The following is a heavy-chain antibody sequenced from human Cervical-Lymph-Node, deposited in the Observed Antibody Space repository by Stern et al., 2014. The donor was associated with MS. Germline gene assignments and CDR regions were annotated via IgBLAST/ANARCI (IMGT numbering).Heavy chain of an antibody. CDR1: DGSISTNN. D-gene: IGHD5-24*01. CDR2: ITDRGST. Sequence: QLQLQESGPGLVKPSETLSLTCSVPDGSISTNNWSWVRQPPGKRLEHIGYITDRGSTNYNPSLRGRVTISVNTSKRQLSLKLSSVTAADTAIYYCARGGWLSSWGQGIPVTVSS. V-gene: IGHV4-59*01. CDR3: ARGGWLSS. J-gene: IGHJ5*02.